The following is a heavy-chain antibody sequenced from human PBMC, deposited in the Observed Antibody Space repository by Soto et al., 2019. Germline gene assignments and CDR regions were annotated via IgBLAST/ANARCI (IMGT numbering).Heavy chain of an antibody. D-gene: IGHD6-25*01. Sequence: SETLSLTCSASGGSITSSSHFWGWVRQPPGKGLEWIGTIYFTGNTYYTPSLKSRLTMSIDTSKNEFSLRLNSVTAADTAVYYCAGQTFTIAAASYGRSNWFDPWGPGTLVTVS. V-gene: IGHV4-39*01. CDR1: GGSITSSSHF. J-gene: IGHJ5*02. CDR2: IYFTGNT. CDR3: AGQTFTIAAASYGRSNWFDP.